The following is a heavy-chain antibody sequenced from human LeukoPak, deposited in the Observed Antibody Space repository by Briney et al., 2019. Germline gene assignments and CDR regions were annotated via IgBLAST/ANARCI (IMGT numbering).Heavy chain of an antibody. CDR3: ARDQGQYLVRGGSYGMDV. CDR2: LKQDGSEK. V-gene: IGHV3-7*01. Sequence: GGSLRLSCAASGFTFTNYWMNWVRQAPGKGLEWVANLKQDGSEKNYVDSVKGRFTISRDNSKDILYLQMTSLRAEDTAVYYCARDQGQYLVRGGSYGMDVWGQGTTVTVSS. D-gene: IGHD4-23*01. CDR1: GFTFTNYW. J-gene: IGHJ6*02.